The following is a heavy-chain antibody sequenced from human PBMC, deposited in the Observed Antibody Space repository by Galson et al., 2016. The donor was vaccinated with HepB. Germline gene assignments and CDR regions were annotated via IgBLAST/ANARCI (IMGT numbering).Heavy chain of an antibody. J-gene: IGHJ4*02. Sequence: SVKVSCKASGYSFTSDGISWVRQAPGQGLEWMGWISPYNGNSSYAQKFQGRVTMTTDTSTSTAYMELRSLRSDDTAVYYCAREGVCSGGSCYSGFAYWGQGTLVTVSS. CDR3: AREGVCSGGSCYSGFAY. D-gene: IGHD2-15*01. CDR2: ISPYNGNS. V-gene: IGHV1-18*04. CDR1: GYSFTSDG.